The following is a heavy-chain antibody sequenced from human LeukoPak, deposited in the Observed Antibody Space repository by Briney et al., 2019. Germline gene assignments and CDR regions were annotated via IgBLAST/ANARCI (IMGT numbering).Heavy chain of an antibody. CDR2: INPNSGGT. CDR3: ARGPVLRYFDWLAPGLFDY. V-gene: IGHV1-2*02. CDR1: GYTFTGYY. D-gene: IGHD3-9*01. Sequence: ASVKVSCKASGYTFTGYYMHWVRQAPGQGLEWMGWINPNSGGTNCAQKFQGRVTMTRDTSISTAYMELSRLRSDDTAVYYCARGPVLRYFDWLAPGLFDYWGQGTLVTVSS. J-gene: IGHJ4*02.